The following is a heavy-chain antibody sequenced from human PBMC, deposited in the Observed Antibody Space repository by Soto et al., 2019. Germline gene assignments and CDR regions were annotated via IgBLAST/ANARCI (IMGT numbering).Heavy chain of an antibody. J-gene: IGHJ4*02. Sequence: SETLSLTCTVSDGSISSYYWSWIRQPPGKGLECIGYISYSGSTKYNPSLKNRVTISVDTSKNQFSLKLSSVTAADTAVYYCARVSSSWGLVNYFDYWGQGTLVTVSS. V-gene: IGHV4-59*01. CDR1: DGSISSYY. CDR2: ISYSGST. D-gene: IGHD6-13*01. CDR3: ARVSSSWGLVNYFDY.